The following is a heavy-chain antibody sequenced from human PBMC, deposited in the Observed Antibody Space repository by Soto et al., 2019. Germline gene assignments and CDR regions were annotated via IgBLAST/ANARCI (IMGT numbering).Heavy chain of an antibody. D-gene: IGHD2-15*01. J-gene: IGHJ4*02. V-gene: IGHV1-18*01. Sequence: ASVKVSCKASGYTFTNSGIIWVRQAPGQGLEWMGWISVYNGNTNFAQKLQGRVTMTTDTSTSTAYMELRSLRAEDTAVYYCARDLYCSGGICYVYFLDYWGQGTPVTVSS. CDR3: ARDLYCSGGICYVYFLDY. CDR1: GYTFTNSG. CDR2: ISVYNGNT.